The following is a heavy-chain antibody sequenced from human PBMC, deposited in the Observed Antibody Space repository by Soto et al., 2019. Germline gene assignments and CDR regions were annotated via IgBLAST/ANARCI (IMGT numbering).Heavy chain of an antibody. Sequence: PGGSLRLSCAASGFTFSSYAMSWVRQAPGKGLEWVSVISASGANTYYADSVKGRFTISRDNSKNTLYLQMNSLRAEDTAVYYCARRPYGDYTYYYYMDVWGKGTTVTVSS. D-gene: IGHD4-17*01. CDR3: ARRPYGDYTYYYYMDV. CDR2: ISASGANT. CDR1: GFTFSSYA. J-gene: IGHJ6*03. V-gene: IGHV3-23*01.